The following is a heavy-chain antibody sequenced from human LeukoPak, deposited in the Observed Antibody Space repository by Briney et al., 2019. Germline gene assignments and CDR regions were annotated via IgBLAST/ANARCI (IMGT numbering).Heavy chain of an antibody. J-gene: IGHJ6*03. D-gene: IGHD6-6*01. CDR1: GGSISSYY. CDR2: IYYSGST. V-gene: IGHV4-59*01. CDR3: ARETSAAPAGIYYYYYMDV. Sequence: PSETLSLTCTVSGGSISSYYWSWIRQPPGKGLEWIGYIYYSGSTNYNPSLKSRVTISVDTSKNQFSLKLSSVTAADTAVYYCARETSAAPAGIYYYYYMDVWGKGTTVTVPS.